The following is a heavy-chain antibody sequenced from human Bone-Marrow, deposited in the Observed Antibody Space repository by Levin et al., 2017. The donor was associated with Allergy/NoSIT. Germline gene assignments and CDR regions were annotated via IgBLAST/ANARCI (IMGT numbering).Heavy chain of an antibody. Sequence: GGSLRLSCAASGFTFNMYWMHWVRQVPGKGLLWVSRINSEATSTSYADSVKGRFSISRDNAKNTVYLQMNSLRAEDTAVYYCARVGRYDTNNFYRWWGAFDIWGQGTKVTVSS. CDR2: INSEATST. CDR1: GFTFNMYW. D-gene: IGHD3-22*01. J-gene: IGHJ3*02. V-gene: IGHV3-74*01. CDR3: ARVGRYDTNNFYRWWGAFDI.